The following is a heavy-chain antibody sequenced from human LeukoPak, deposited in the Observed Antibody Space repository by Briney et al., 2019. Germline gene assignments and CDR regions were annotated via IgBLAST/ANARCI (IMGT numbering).Heavy chain of an antibody. J-gene: IGHJ6*02. Sequence: PSETLSLTCVVSGGSISSSNWWSWVRQPPGKGLEWIGEINHSGSTNYNPSLKSRVTISVDTSKNQFSLKLSSVTAADTAVYYCARGLWCMDVWGQGTTVTVSS. CDR3: ARGLWCMDV. V-gene: IGHV4-4*02. D-gene: IGHD2-21*01. CDR1: GGSISSSNW. CDR2: INHSGST.